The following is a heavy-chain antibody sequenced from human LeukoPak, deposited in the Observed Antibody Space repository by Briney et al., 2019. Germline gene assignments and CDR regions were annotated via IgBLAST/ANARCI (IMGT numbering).Heavy chain of an antibody. J-gene: IGHJ6*03. Sequence: SETLSLTCAVYGGSFSDYYWTWIRQPPGKGLEWFGEVNHTGSTYYNPSLKSRVTISVDTSKNQFSLKLSSVTAADTAVYYCARHYGDYGGNYYYMDVWGKGTTVTVSS. CDR3: ARHYGDYGGNYYYMDV. D-gene: IGHD4-17*01. V-gene: IGHV4-34*01. CDR1: GGSFSDYY. CDR2: VNHTGST.